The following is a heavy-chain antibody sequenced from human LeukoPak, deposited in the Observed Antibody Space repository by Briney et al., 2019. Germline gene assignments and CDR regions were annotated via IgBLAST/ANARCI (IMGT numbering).Heavy chain of an antibody. Sequence: PGGSLRLSRAPSGFTPSSYGMHWVRQAPAQGVEWVAFIRYDGSNTYYADSVKGRFTIYRDNSKITLYLQMNSLRAEDTAVYYCAKDGFYYDSSGYAIKGEYFQHWGQGTLVTVSS. J-gene: IGHJ1*01. V-gene: IGHV3-30*02. CDR2: IRYDGSNT. CDR1: GFTPSSYG. D-gene: IGHD3-22*01. CDR3: AKDGFYYDSSGYAIKGEYFQH.